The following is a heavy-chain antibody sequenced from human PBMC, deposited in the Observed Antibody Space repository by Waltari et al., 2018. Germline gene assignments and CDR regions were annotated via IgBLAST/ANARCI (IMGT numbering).Heavy chain of an antibody. D-gene: IGHD6-19*01. CDR2: VSHSGST. CDR1: GGSLSRGYY. CDR3: ASDLGGTAVATDAFDI. J-gene: IGHJ3*02. V-gene: IGHV4-38-2*01. Sequence: VQLQQSCPGQVKHSETLSLTCAVSGGSLSRGYYLCWNRQPLGKGLEWIGSVSHSGSTYYNPSLKSRVTISIHMSKHQFSLELRSVTAADTAVYFCASDLGGTAVATDAFDIWGQGTMVIVSS.